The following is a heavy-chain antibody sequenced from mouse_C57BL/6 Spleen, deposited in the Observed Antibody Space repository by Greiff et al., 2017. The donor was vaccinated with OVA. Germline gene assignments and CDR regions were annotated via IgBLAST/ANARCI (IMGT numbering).Heavy chain of an antibody. CDR1: GYTFTDYY. D-gene: IGHD1-1*01. CDR3: ARPGGSSYGWYVDV. J-gene: IGHJ1*03. CDR2: IGPGSGST. Sequence: VQLQQSGAELVKPGASVKISCKASGYTFTDYYINWVKQRPGQGLEWIGKIGPGSGSTYYTGKFKGKATLTADKSSSTAYMQRSSLTSEDSAFYFCARPGGSSYGWYVDVWGTGTTVTVSS. V-gene: IGHV1-77*01.